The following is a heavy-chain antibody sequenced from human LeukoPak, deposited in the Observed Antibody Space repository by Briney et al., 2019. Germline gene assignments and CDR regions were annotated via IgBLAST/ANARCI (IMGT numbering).Heavy chain of an antibody. V-gene: IGHV3-53*01. D-gene: IGHD6-19*01. Sequence: GGSLRLSCAASGFTVSSNYMSWVRQAPGKGLEWVSVIYSGGSTYYADSVKGRFTISRDNSKNTLYLQMNSLRAEDTAVYYCAKEPATRWLATFDYWGQGTLVTVSS. CDR2: IYSGGST. CDR1: GFTVSSNY. J-gene: IGHJ4*02. CDR3: AKEPATRWLATFDY.